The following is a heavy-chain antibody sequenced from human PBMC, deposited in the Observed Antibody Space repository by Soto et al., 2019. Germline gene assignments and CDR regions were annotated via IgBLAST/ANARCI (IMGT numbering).Heavy chain of an antibody. CDR1: GFSLNMYS. V-gene: IGHV3-21*06. CDR3: ARESEDLTSNFDY. J-gene: IGHJ4*02. Sequence: AGSLKLGSAACGFSLNMYSMNWVRKTPGKGLEWVSSISSTTNYIYYGDSMKGRFTISRDNAKNSLYLEMNSLRAEDTAVYYCARESEDLTSNFDYWGQGTLVTVSS. CDR2: ISSTTNYI.